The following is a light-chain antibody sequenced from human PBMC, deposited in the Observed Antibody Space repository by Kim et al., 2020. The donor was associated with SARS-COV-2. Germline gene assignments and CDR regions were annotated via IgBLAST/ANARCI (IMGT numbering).Light chain of an antibody. Sequence: ASIGETVTITCRASESISRWFAWYQQKPGKAPKLLIQKASILQSGVPSRFSGRGSATEFTLTISSLQPDDFATYFCQEHYSYSPAFGQGTKVDIK. CDR1: ESISRW. CDR2: KAS. CDR3: QEHYSYSPA. J-gene: IGKJ1*01. V-gene: IGKV1-5*03.